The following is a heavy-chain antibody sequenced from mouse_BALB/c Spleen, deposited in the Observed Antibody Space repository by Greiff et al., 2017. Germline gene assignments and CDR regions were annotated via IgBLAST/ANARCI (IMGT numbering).Heavy chain of an antibody. J-gene: IGHJ3*01. Sequence: QVQLKESGAELVRPGTSVKVSCKASGYAFTNYLIEWVKQRPGQGLEWIGVINPGSGGTNYNEKFKGKATLTADKSSSTAYMQLSSLTSDDSAVYFCARSYDGSFGYWGQGTLVTVSA. CDR1: GYAFTNYL. V-gene: IGHV1-54*01. CDR2: INPGSGGT. D-gene: IGHD2-3*01. CDR3: ARSYDGSFGY.